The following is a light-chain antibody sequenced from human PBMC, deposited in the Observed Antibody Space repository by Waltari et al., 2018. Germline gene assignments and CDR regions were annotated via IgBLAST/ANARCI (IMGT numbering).Light chain of an antibody. Sequence: DIQMTQSPSSLSASVGDRVTITCRASQDIRVYLNWYQQKPGKAPEHLIYAASSLRNGVPSRFSGSGSVTDFTLSISSLQPEDFATYYCQQSYSTPTWTFGQGTKVEIK. CDR2: AAS. J-gene: IGKJ1*01. V-gene: IGKV1-39*01. CDR1: QDIRVY. CDR3: QQSYSTPTWT.